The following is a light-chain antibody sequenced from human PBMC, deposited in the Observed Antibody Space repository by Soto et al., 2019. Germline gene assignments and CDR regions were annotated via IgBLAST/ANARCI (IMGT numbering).Light chain of an antibody. J-gene: IGLJ1*01. CDR1: SSDVGGYNY. Sequence: DLTKAASVTGLPGQSSTISCTGTSSDVGGYNYVSWYQQHPGKAPKLMIYDVSNRPSGVSNRFSGSKSGNTASLTISGLQAEDEADYYCSSYTSSSTLEGVFGTGTKVTVL. CDR2: DVS. V-gene: IGLV2-14*01. CDR3: SSYTSSSTLEGV.